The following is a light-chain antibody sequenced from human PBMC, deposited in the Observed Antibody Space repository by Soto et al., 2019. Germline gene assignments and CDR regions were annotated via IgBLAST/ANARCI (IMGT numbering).Light chain of an antibody. CDR2: EVS. CDR3: SSYSGSNTYIM. Sequence: QSALTQPPSASGSPGQSVAISCTGTSSDVGGYNYVSWYQQHPGKAPKLIMSEVSKRPSGVPDQFSGSKSGNTASLTVSGLQAEDEADYYCSSYSGSNTYIMFGGGTKVTVL. J-gene: IGLJ3*02. CDR1: SSDVGGYNY. V-gene: IGLV2-8*01.